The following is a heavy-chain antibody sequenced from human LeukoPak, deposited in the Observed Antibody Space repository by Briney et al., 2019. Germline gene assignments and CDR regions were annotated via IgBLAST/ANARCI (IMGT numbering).Heavy chain of an antibody. CDR3: ARANYYGSGKKDLDY. V-gene: IGHV1-8*01. CDR1: VYTFTTYD. Sequence: ASVKVSCKASVYTFTTYDINWVRQATGQGLEWMGWMNPNSGNTGYAQKFQGRVTMTRNTSMSTAYMEQSSLRSEDTAVYYCARANYYGSGKKDLDYWGQGTLVTVSS. J-gene: IGHJ4*02. CDR2: MNPNSGNT. D-gene: IGHD3-10*01.